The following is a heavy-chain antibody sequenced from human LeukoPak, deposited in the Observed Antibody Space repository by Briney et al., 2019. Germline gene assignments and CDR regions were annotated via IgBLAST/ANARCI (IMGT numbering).Heavy chain of an antibody. D-gene: IGHD3-3*01. CDR3: ARAITIFGVLDYYYMDV. Sequence: GGSLRLSCAASGFTFSSYSMNWVRQAPGKGLEWVSYISSNSSTIYYADSVKGRFTISRDNAKNSLYLKMNSLRAEDTAVYYSARAITIFGVLDYYYMDVWGKGTTVTVSS. J-gene: IGHJ6*03. V-gene: IGHV3-48*04. CDR1: GFTFSSYS. CDR2: ISSNSSTI.